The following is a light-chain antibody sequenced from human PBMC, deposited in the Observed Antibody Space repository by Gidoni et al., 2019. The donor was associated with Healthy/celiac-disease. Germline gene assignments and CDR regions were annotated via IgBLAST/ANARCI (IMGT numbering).Light chain of an antibody. V-gene: IGKV1-39*01. CDR2: AAS. Sequence: DIQMTQSPSSLSASVGDRVTITGRVSQSISSYLNWYKQKPGQAPTLLIYAASSLQSAVPSKFSGSGSGQDFTLTISSLQHEDFATYYCQQSYSTPPYTFGQGTKLEIK. CDR1: QSISSY. J-gene: IGKJ2*01. CDR3: QQSYSTPPYT.